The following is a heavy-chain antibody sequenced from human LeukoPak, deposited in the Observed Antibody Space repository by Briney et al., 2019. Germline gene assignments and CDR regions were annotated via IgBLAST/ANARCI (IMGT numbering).Heavy chain of an antibody. D-gene: IGHD3-22*01. CDR2: ISGSGGST. CDR1: GFTFSSYW. Sequence: QSGGSLRLSCAASGFTFSSYWMSWVRQAPGKGLEWVSAISGSGGSTYYADSVKGRFTISRDNSKNTLYLQMNSLRAEDTAVYYCAKYYYDSSGYYPFTFFDYWGQGTLVTVSS. V-gene: IGHV3-23*01. J-gene: IGHJ4*02. CDR3: AKYYYDSSGYYPFTFFDY.